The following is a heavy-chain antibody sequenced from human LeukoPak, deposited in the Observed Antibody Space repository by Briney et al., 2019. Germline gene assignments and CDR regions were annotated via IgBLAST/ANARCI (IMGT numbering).Heavy chain of an antibody. J-gene: IGHJ4*02. CDR1: GGSISSYY. Sequence: KPSETLSLTCTVSGGSISSYYWSWIRQPPGKGLEWIGYIYYSGSTNYNPSLKSRVTISVDTSKNQFSLKLSSVTAADTAVYYCARASSGYSSRAGVWDYWGQGTLVTVSS. CDR2: IYYSGST. CDR3: ARASSGYSSRAGVWDY. V-gene: IGHV4-59*01. D-gene: IGHD6-19*01.